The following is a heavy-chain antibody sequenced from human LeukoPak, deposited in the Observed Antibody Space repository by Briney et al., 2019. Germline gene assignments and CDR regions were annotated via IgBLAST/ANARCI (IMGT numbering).Heavy chain of an antibody. D-gene: IGHD5-24*01. Sequence: GGSLRLSCAASGFTVTSNYMTWVRQAPGKGLEWVSIIYSDGSTYYAESVKGRFTISRDNAKNTLYLQMNSLRVEDTAVYYCASSPEDGPDYWGQGTLVTVSS. V-gene: IGHV3-53*01. CDR2: IYSDGST. CDR3: ASSPEDGPDY. J-gene: IGHJ4*02. CDR1: GFTVTSNY.